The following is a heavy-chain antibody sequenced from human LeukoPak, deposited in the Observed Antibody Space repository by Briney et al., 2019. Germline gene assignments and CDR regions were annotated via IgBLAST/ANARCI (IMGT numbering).Heavy chain of an antibody. V-gene: IGHV3-7*01. CDR1: GFTFSIYW. J-gene: IGHJ4*02. CDR2: IKQDGSEK. D-gene: IGHD1-26*01. CDR3: ATDRSVGATYRFDH. Sequence: GESLRLSCAASGFTFSIYWMTWVRQAPGKGLEWVANIKQDGSEKYYVDSVKGRFTISRDNAKNSLFLQMNSLRAEDTAVYYCATDRSVGATYRFDHWGQGTLVTVSS.